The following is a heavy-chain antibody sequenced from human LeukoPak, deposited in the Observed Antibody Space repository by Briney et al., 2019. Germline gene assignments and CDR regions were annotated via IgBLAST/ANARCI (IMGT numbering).Heavy chain of an antibody. CDR3: AKVTRPTYYYDSSSAFDI. CDR1: GFTFSSYG. Sequence: PGRSLRLSCAASGFTFSSYGMHWVRQAPGKGLEWVAGISYDGSNKYYADSVKGRFTISRDNSKNTLYLQMNSLRAEDTAMYYCAKVTRPTYYYDSSSAFDIWGQGTMVTVSS. V-gene: IGHV3-30*18. CDR2: ISYDGSNK. J-gene: IGHJ3*02. D-gene: IGHD3-22*01.